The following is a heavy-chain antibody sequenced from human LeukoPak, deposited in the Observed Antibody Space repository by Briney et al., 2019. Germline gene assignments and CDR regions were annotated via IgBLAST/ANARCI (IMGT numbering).Heavy chain of an antibody. D-gene: IGHD6-19*01. CDR1: GYTFNHHG. Sequence: ASVKVSFKASGYTFNHHGISWVRQAPGQGLEWMGWISRFNGDTHYAQKFQGRVTMTTDTSTTTAYMELRSLRSDDTALYYCARDPTNTSGRYAYFDYWGQGTLVTVSS. CDR3: ARDPTNTSGRYAYFDY. V-gene: IGHV1-18*01. J-gene: IGHJ4*02. CDR2: ISRFNGDT.